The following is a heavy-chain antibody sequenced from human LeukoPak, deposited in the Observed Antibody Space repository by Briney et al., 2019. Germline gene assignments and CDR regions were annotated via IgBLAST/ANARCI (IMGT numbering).Heavy chain of an antibody. J-gene: IGHJ4*02. V-gene: IGHV1-2*02. CDR3: ARQPGRWLHQNYFDY. CDR2: INPNSGGT. Sequence: ASVKVSCKASGYTFTGYYMHWVRQAPGQGLEWMGWINPNSGGTNYAQKFQGRVTMTRDTSISTAYMELSRLRPDDTAVYYCARQPGRWLHQNYFDYWGQGTLVTVSS. CDR1: GYTFTGYY. D-gene: IGHD5-24*01.